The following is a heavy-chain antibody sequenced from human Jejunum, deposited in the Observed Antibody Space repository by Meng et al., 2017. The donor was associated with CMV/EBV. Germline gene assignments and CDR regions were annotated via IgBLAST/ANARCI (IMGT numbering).Heavy chain of an antibody. CDR3: ARESGGYYWFDP. D-gene: IGHD1-26*01. CDR1: AGPISGYS. V-gene: IGHV4-4*07. Sequence: QVQLQESGPGLVKSSETLSLTCFVSAGPISGYSWSWIRQPAGKGLEWIGRIYTSGSTHYNPSLKSRLTMSVDLAKNQISLKLSSVTAADTAVYYCARESGGYYWFDPWGQGTLVTVSS. J-gene: IGHJ5*02. CDR2: IYTSGST.